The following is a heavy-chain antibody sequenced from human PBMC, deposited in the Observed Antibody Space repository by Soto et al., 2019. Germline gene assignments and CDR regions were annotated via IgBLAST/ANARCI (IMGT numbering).Heavy chain of an antibody. D-gene: IGHD1-20*01. CDR1: GFTFSNYA. Sequence: PGGSLRLSCAASGFTFSNYAMSWVRQAPGKGPEWVSSIGGDGATNYADSVKGRFTISRDNSKNTLYLQLNGLRVEDTAIYYCAKDAVPYNGKWDWLDPWGQGTLVTVSS. CDR3: AKDAVPYNGKWDWLDP. CDR2: IGGDGAT. V-gene: IGHV3-23*01. J-gene: IGHJ5*02.